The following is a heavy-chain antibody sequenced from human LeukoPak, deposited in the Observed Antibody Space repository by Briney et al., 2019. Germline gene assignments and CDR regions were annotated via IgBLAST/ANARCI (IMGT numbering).Heavy chain of an antibody. CDR1: GFTFSSYR. Sequence: GGSLRLSCAASGFTFSSYRMTWVRQAPGKGLEWVSSISSSSSYIYYADSVKGRFTISRDNAKNSLYLQMNSLRAEDTAVYYCARGLGAAADAYFDYWGQGTLVTVSS. D-gene: IGHD6-13*01. CDR3: ARGLGAAADAYFDY. J-gene: IGHJ4*02. CDR2: ISSSSSYI. V-gene: IGHV3-21*01.